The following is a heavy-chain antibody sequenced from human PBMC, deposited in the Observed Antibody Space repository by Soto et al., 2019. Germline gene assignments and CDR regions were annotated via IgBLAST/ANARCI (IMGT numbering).Heavy chain of an antibody. Sequence: GGSLRLSCTASGFTFGDYAMSWFRQAPGKGLEWVGFIRSKAYGGTTEYAASVKGRFTISRDDSESIAHLQMNSLKTEDTAVYYCTRDRGPVVAATQYDYYYGMDVWGQGTTVTVSS. CDR1: GFTFGDYA. D-gene: IGHD2-15*01. CDR3: TRDRGPVVAATQYDYYYGMDV. CDR2: IRSKAYGGTT. J-gene: IGHJ6*02. V-gene: IGHV3-49*03.